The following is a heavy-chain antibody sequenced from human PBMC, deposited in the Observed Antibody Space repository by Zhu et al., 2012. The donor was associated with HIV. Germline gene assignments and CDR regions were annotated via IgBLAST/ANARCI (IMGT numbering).Heavy chain of an antibody. CDR2: IYTSGST. Sequence: QVQLQESGPGLVKPSETLSLTCTVSGGSISSYYWSWIRQPPGKGLEWIGYIYTSGSTNYNPSLKSRVTISVDTSKNQLLPEAELCDRADTAVYYCARRSGDYWGQGTLGHRL. J-gene: IGHJ4*02. CDR1: GGSISSYY. D-gene: IGHD6-25*01. CDR3: ARRSGDY. V-gene: IGHV4-4*09.